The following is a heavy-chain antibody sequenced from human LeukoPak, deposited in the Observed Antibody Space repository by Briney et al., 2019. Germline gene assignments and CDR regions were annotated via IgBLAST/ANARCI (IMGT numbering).Heavy chain of an antibody. J-gene: IGHJ4*02. CDR1: GYTFTTYY. CDR3: SSAVAVGRYYFDY. V-gene: IGHV1-46*01. D-gene: IGHD6-19*01. Sequence: ASVKVSCKASGYTFTTYYMHWVRQAPGQGLEWMGIINPSSSSTSYAQKFQGRVTMTRDTSTSTVYLELSSLRSEDTAVYYCSSAVAVGRYYFDYWGQGTLVTVSS. CDR2: INPSSSST.